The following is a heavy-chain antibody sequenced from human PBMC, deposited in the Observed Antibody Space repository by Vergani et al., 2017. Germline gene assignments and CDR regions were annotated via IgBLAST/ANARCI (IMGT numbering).Heavy chain of an antibody. CDR2: IYHSGSS. V-gene: IGHV4-30-2*01. Sequence: QLQLQESGSGLVKPSQTLALTCAVSGGSISSGGYSWSWIRQPPGKGLEWIGYIYHSGSSYYNPSLKSRVTISVDRSKNQFSLKLSSVTAADTAVYYCAREREELGIPHWGQGTLVTVSS. CDR3: AREREELGIPH. J-gene: IGHJ4*02. D-gene: IGHD7-27*01. CDR1: GGSISSGGYS.